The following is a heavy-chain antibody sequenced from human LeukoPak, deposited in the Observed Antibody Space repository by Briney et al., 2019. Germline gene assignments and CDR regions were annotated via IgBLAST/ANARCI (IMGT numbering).Heavy chain of an antibody. Sequence: GRSLRLSCAASGFTFSTYAMHWVRQAPGKGLEWVAVISYEGSNKYYVDSVKGRFTISRDNSKNTLYLQMNSLRAEDTAVYYCAKQSRDCFKILLYCDSWGQGTLVTVSS. V-gene: IGHV3-30-3*02. CDR3: AKQSRDCFKILLYCDS. CDR1: GFTFSTYA. J-gene: IGHJ4*02. D-gene: IGHD5-24*01. CDR2: ISYEGSNK.